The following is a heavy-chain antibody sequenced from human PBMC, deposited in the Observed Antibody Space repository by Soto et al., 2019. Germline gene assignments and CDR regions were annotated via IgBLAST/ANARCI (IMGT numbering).Heavy chain of an antibody. V-gene: IGHV4-39*01. J-gene: IGHJ4*02. CDR1: VGSIISSSYY. Sequence: SETLSLTCTFSVGSIISSSYYWGWIRQPPEKGLEWIGTIFYSGSTHYNPSLKSRVTISVDTSKNHFSLKLRSVTAADTAVYYCARHSRRYFYDTSSPKAIDYWGQGTLVTVSS. D-gene: IGHD3-22*01. CDR3: ARHSRRYFYDTSSPKAIDY. CDR2: IFYSGST.